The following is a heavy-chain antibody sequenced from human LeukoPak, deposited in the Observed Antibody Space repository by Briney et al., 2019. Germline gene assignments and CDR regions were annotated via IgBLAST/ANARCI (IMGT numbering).Heavy chain of an antibody. CDR2: ISWKSDNI. CDR1: GFTFDDYA. Sequence: PGGSLRLSCAASGFTFDDYAMHWVRQPPGKGLEWVSGISWKSDNIGYADSVKGRFTISRDNAKNSLYLQMSSLRPEDTALYYCAKASGHSWYGDNWFDPWGQGTLVTVSS. J-gene: IGHJ5*02. CDR3: AKASGHSWYGDNWFDP. V-gene: IGHV3-9*01. D-gene: IGHD6-13*01.